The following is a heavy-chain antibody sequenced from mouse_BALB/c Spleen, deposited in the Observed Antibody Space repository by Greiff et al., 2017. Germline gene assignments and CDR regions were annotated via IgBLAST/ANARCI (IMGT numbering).Heavy chain of an antibody. CDR2: ISSGGSP. D-gene: IGHD3-3*01. V-gene: IGHV5-6-5*01. Sequence: EVHLVESGGGLVKPGGSLKLSCAASGFTFSSYAMSWVRQTPEKRLEWVASISSGGSPYYPDSVKGRFTISRDNARNILYLQMSSLRSEDTAMYYCARGQGSGFAYWGQGTLVTVSA. J-gene: IGHJ3*01. CDR3: ARGQGSGFAY. CDR1: GFTFSSYA.